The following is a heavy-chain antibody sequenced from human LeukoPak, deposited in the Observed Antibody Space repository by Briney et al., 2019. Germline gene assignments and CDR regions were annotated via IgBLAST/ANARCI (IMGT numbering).Heavy chain of an antibody. D-gene: IGHD4-17*01. CDR1: GGSISSSSYY. V-gene: IGHV4-39*01. CDR2: IYYSGST. Sequence: SETLSLTCTVSGGSISSSSYYWGWIRQPPGKGLEWIGSIYYSGSTYYNPSLKSRVTISVDTSKNQFSLKLSSVTAADTAVYYCSYGDSLGDFDYWGQGTLVTVSS. CDR3: SYGDSLGDFDY. J-gene: IGHJ4*02.